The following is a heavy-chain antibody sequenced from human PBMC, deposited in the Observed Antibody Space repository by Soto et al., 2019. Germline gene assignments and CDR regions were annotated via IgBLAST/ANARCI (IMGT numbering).Heavy chain of an antibody. CDR1: GFTFSTYW. CDR3: AQVMNSGWYLAY. Sequence: EVQLVESGGGLVQPGESLRISCETSGFTFSTYWMHWVRQAPGKGLVWVARINKYGSGTTYADSVKGRFTISRDNAKNTLYLQMDSLRAEDTAIYYCAQVMNSGWYLAYWGQGTLVTVSS. CDR2: INKYGSGT. J-gene: IGHJ4*02. V-gene: IGHV3-74*01. D-gene: IGHD6-19*01.